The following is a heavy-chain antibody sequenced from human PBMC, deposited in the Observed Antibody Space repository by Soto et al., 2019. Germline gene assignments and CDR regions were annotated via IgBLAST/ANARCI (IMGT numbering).Heavy chain of an antibody. V-gene: IGHV4-31*03. D-gene: IGHD3-10*01. Sequence: QVQLQESGPGLVKPSETLSLTCTVSGGSISSGGYYWSWIRLNPGKGLGWIGYIYYSGSTYYNPSLKRRVTISVDTSKNQFSLKLSSVTAADTAINYCARDSPITMVGPVQNWFDPWGQGTLVTVYS. CDR3: ARDSPITMVGPVQNWFDP. J-gene: IGHJ5*02. CDR2: IYYSGST. CDR1: GGSISSGGYY.